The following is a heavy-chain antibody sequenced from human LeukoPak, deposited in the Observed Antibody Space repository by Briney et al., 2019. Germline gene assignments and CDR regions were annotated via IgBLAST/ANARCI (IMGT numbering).Heavy chain of an antibody. V-gene: IGHV1-2*02. J-gene: IGHJ4*02. CDR1: GYTFTGYY. CDR2: INPNSGGT. Sequence: VASVKVSCKACGYTFTGYYKHWVRQAPGQGLEWMGCINPNSGGTNYAQKFQGRVTMIRDTSISTAYMELSRLRSDDTAVYYCARDSAPGDTYGLLGIDSWGQGTLVTVSS. D-gene: IGHD5-18*01. CDR3: ARDSAPGDTYGLLGIDS.